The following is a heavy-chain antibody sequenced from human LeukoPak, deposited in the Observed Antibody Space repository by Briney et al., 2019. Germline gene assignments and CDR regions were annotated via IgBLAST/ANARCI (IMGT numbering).Heavy chain of an antibody. D-gene: IGHD6-6*01. Sequence: PSETLSLTCAVYGGSFSGYYWSWLRQPPGKGLEWIGEINHSGSTNYNPSLKSRITISVDTSKNQFSLKLSSVTAADTAVYDCARFRRDSSSSLYYYYYMDVWGKGTTVTVSS. J-gene: IGHJ6*03. CDR2: INHSGST. CDR1: GGSFSGYY. CDR3: ARFRRDSSSSLYYYYYMDV. V-gene: IGHV4-34*01.